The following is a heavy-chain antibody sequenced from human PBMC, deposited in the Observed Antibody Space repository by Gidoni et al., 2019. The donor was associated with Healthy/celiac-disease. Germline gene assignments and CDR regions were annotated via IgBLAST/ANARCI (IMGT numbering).Heavy chain of an antibody. CDR1: EYNFTGYY. V-gene: IGHV1-2*07. CDR2: MNPNSGGT. Sequence: QVPLVKSGAEVKKPGASVKVYCQTSEYNFTGYYMHWVGEAPGQRREWMGWMNPNSGGTNYAHKFKDRVTMTSDTYISKAYMELSRLGSDDTAVYYCARWVRDSSGYGAFDYWGQGTLVTVSS. D-gene: IGHD3-22*01. J-gene: IGHJ4*02. CDR3: ARWVRDSSGYGAFDY.